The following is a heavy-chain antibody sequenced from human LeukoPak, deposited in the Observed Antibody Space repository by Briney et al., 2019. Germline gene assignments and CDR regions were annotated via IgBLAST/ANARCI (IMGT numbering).Heavy chain of an antibody. D-gene: IGHD3-22*01. CDR3: ARLSYDSSGYKYYFDY. J-gene: IGHJ4*02. CDR1: GGSISSSSYY. CDR2: LYYSGST. V-gene: IGHV4-39*01. Sequence: SETLSLTCTVSGGSISSSSYYWGWIRQPPGKGLEWIGSLYYSGSTYYNPSLKSRVTISVDASKNQFSLKLSSVTAADTAVYYCARLSYDSSGYKYYFDYWGQGTLVTVSS.